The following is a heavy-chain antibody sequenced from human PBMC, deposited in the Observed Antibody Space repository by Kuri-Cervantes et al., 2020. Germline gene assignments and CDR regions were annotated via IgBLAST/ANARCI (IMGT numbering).Heavy chain of an antibody. D-gene: IGHD3-10*01. CDR3: ARVSMVRGRFYYYMDV. V-gene: IGHV1-69*05. Sequence: SVKVSCKTSGFTFTTSTMQWVRQAPGQGLEWMGGIIPIFGTANYAQKFQGRVTITTDESTSTAYMELSSLRSEGTAVYYCARVSMVRGRFYYYMDVWGKGTTVTVSS. J-gene: IGHJ6*03. CDR1: GFTFTTST. CDR2: IIPIFGTA.